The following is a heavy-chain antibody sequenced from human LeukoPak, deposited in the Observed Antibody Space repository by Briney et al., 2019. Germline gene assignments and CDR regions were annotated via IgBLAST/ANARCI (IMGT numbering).Heavy chain of an antibody. D-gene: IGHD5-24*01. V-gene: IGHV3-30*04. CDR1: GFNFDNFA. CDR2: ISHDGRTK. J-gene: IGHJ4*02. CDR3: ARPSPPGDGYNPPDH. Sequence: PGKSLTLSCVVSGFNFDNFAMHWVRQPLGKGLEWVAVISHDGRTKYYADSMKGRITISRDNSKNTLFLQMNNLRSEDTVVYFCARPSPPGDGYNPPDHWGQGTLVTVSS.